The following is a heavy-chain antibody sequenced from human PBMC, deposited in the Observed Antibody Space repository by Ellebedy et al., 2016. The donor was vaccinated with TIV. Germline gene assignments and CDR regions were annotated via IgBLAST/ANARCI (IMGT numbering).Heavy chain of an antibody. CDR2: IYFTGSS. J-gene: IGHJ4*02. D-gene: IGHD3-16*02. CDR1: GGSISSNSYY. CDR3: ARVAWGSYRPEY. V-gene: IGHV4-39*07. Sequence: GSLRLXXTVSGGSISSNSYYWAWIRQPPGKGLEWIGSIYFTGSSYHNPSLKSRLAISVDTSKNQFSLKLSSVTAADTAVYYCARVAWGSYRPEYWGQGALVTVSS.